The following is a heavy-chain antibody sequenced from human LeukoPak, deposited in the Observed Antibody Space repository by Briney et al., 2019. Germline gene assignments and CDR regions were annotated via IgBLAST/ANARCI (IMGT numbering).Heavy chain of an antibody. J-gene: IGHJ4*02. CDR2: IYYSGST. D-gene: IGHD2-2*01. V-gene: IGHV4-59*05. Sequence: SETLSLTCTVSGGSISNYYWSWIRQPPGKGLEWIGSIYYSGSTYYNPSLKSRVTISVDTSKNQFSLKLSSVTAADTAVYYCARHGSCSSTSCYGNIDYWGQGTLVTISS. CDR1: GGSISNYY. CDR3: ARHGSCSSTSCYGNIDY.